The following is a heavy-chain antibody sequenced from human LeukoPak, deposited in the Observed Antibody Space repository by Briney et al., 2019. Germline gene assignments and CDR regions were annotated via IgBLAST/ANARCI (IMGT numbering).Heavy chain of an antibody. J-gene: IGHJ5*02. D-gene: IGHD5-24*01. CDR3: ARDRGSHLDYNWFDP. Sequence: PSETLSLTCTVSGGSISSYYWSWTRQPAGKGLEWIGRIYTSGSTNYNPSLKSRVTMSVDTSKNQFSLKLSSVTAADTAVYYCARDRGSHLDYNWFDPWGQGTLVTVSS. CDR2: IYTSGST. CDR1: GGSISSYY. V-gene: IGHV4-4*07.